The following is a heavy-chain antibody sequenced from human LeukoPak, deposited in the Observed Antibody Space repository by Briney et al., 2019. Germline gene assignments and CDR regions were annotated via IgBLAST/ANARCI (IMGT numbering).Heavy chain of an antibody. CDR3: ARQGSGSSFDY. CDR1: GCTISSSSCY. CDR2: IYYSGST. J-gene: IGHJ4*02. V-gene: IGHV4-39*01. Sequence: SETLSLTCTGSGCTISSSSCYWGWIRQPPGKGLGWIGSIYYSGSTYYNPSLKSRVTISVDTSKNQFSLKLSSVTAADTAVYYCARQGSGSSFDYWGQGTLVTVSS. D-gene: IGHD3-10*01.